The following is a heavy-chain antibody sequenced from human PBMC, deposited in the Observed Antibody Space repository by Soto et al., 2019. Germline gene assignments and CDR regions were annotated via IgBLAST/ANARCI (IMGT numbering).Heavy chain of an antibody. D-gene: IGHD2-2*02. J-gene: IGHJ6*03. Sequence: EVQLVESGGGLVKPGGSLRLSCAASGFTFSSYSMNWVRQAPGKGLEWVSSISSSSSYIYYADSVKGRFTISRDNAKNSLYLQMNSLRAEDTAVYYCARVYCSSTSCYNLAYYYYMDVWGKGPRSPSP. CDR2: ISSSSSYI. V-gene: IGHV3-21*01. CDR3: ARVYCSSTSCYNLAYYYYMDV. CDR1: GFTFSSYS.